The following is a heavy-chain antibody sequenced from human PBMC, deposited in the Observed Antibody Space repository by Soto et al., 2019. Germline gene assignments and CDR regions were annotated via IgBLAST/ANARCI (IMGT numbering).Heavy chain of an antibody. Sequence: EVQLVESGGGLVKPGGSLRLYCAASGVTFSSYSMNWVRQAPGKGREWGSSISSSSSYIYYANSVKGRFTISRDNAKNSLYQQMNSLRAEDTAVYYWARDPYSNYVLAYYFDYWGQGTLVTVSS. CDR3: ARDPYSNYVLAYYFDY. J-gene: IGHJ4*02. D-gene: IGHD4-4*01. V-gene: IGHV3-21*01. CDR1: GVTFSSYS. CDR2: ISSSSSYI.